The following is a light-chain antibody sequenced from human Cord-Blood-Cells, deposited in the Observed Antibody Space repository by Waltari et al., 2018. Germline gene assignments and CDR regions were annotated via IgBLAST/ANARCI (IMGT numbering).Light chain of an antibody. J-gene: IGKJ2*02. CDR1: QSVSSN. CDR2: GAS. V-gene: IGKV3-15*01. Sequence: EIVMTQSPATLSVSPGERATLPYRASQSVSSNLAWYQQKPGHAPRLLIYGASTRAAGIPARFSGSGSGTEFTLTISSLQSEDFAFYYCQQYNNWRTFGQGTKLEIK. CDR3: QQYNNWRT.